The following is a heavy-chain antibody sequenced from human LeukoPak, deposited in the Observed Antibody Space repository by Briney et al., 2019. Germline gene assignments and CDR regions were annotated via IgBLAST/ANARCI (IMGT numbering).Heavy chain of an antibody. CDR3: ARGRVVFTFGRDSYYFDY. D-gene: IGHD3-16*01. CDR1: GYTFTSYD. J-gene: IGHJ4*02. CDR2: MNPNSGNT. V-gene: IGHV1-8*01. Sequence: ASVKVSCKASGYTFTSYDINWVRQATGQGLEWMGWMNPNSGNTGYAQKFQGRVTMTRNTSISTAYMELSSLRSEDTAVYYCARGRVVFTFGRDSYYFDYWGQGTLVTVSS.